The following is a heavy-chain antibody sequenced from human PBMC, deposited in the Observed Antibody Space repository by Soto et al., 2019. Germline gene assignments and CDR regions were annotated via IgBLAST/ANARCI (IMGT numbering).Heavy chain of an antibody. V-gene: IGHV3-7*01. CDR1: GFTFSSYW. D-gene: IGHD5-12*01. Sequence: PGGSLRLSCAASGFTFSSYWMNWVRQAPGKGLEWVANIKEDGSEKYHIETVKGRFTISRDNAKNSLYLQMNSLRAEDTAVYYCARESLDIVATIGELDYWGQGTLVTVSS. J-gene: IGHJ4*02. CDR3: ARESLDIVATIGELDY. CDR2: IKEDGSEK.